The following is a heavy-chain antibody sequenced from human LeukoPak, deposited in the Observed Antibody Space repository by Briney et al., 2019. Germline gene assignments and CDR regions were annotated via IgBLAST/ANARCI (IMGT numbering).Heavy chain of an antibody. D-gene: IGHD3-22*01. CDR2: SSAYNGNT. CDR1: GYTFTSYG. J-gene: IGHJ5*02. Sequence: ASVKVSCKASGYTFTSYGISWVRQAPGQGLEWMGWSSAYNGNTNYAQKLQGRVTMTTDTSASTAYMELSSLRSEDMAVYYCARGPMIVEELTFDPWGQGTLVTVSS. CDR3: ARGPMIVEELTFDP. V-gene: IGHV1-18*03.